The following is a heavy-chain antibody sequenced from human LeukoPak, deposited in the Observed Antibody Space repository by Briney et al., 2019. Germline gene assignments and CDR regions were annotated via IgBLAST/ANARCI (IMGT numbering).Heavy chain of an antibody. Sequence: GGSLRLSCAASGFTFSNAWMSWGRQAPGKGLEWVGRIKRKSNGGTIDYAAPVKGRFTISRDDSKNTLYLPMNSLKTEDKAIYYCATGVAVAGLVPFDYWGQGTLVTVSS. J-gene: IGHJ4*02. CDR3: ATGVAVAGLVPFDY. D-gene: IGHD6-19*01. CDR1: GFTFSNAW. V-gene: IGHV3-15*01. CDR2: IKRKSNGGTI.